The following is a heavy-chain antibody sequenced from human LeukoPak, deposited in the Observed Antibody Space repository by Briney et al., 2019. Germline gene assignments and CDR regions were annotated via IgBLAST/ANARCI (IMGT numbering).Heavy chain of an antibody. CDR2: INPSGGST. D-gene: IGHD6-19*01. CDR1: GYTFTSYY. Sequence: ASVKVSCKASGYTFTSYYMHWVRQAPGQGLEWMGIINPSGGSTSYAQKFQGRVTMTRDTSTSTVYMELSSLRSEDTAVYCCARTSSPAVAGTRDAFDIWGQGTMVTVSS. V-gene: IGHV1-46*01. CDR3: ARTSSPAVAGTRDAFDI. J-gene: IGHJ3*02.